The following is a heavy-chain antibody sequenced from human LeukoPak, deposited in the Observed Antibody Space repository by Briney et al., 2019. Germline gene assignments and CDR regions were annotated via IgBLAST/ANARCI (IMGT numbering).Heavy chain of an antibody. D-gene: IGHD4-17*01. Sequence: GGSLRLSCAASGFTFSSYSMHWVRQAPGKGLEWVAVISYDGSNKYYADSVKGRFTISRDNSKNTLYLQMNSLRAEDTAVYYCAREDYGEYGSVDYWGQGTLVTVSS. V-gene: IGHV3-30*04. CDR3: AREDYGEYGSVDY. CDR1: GFTFSSYS. CDR2: ISYDGSNK. J-gene: IGHJ4*02.